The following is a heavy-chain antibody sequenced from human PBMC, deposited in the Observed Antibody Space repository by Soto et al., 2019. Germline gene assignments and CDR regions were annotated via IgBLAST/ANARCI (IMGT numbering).Heavy chain of an antibody. D-gene: IGHD3-3*01. CDR1: GGSISSYY. CDR3: ERGYKLFGVVNWLDP. J-gene: IGHJ5*02. V-gene: IGHV4-59*01. Sequence: PSETLSLTCTVSGGSISSYYWSWIRQPPGKGLEWIGYIYYSGSTNYNPSLKSRVTISVDTSKNQFSLKLSSVTAADTAVYYCERGYKLFGVVNWLDPWGQGTLVTVYS. CDR2: IYYSGST.